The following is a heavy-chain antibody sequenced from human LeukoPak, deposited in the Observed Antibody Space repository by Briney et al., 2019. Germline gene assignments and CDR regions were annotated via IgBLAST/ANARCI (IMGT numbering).Heavy chain of an antibody. CDR2: ISSSGNTI. J-gene: IGHJ6*04. CDR1: GFTFSTYR. Sequence: GGSLRLSCAASGFTFSTYRMSWVRQAPGKGLEWVSYISSSGNTIYYADSVKGRFTISRDNAKNSLYLQMNSLRAEDTAVYYCAELGITMIGGVWGKGTTVTISS. D-gene: IGHD3-10*02. CDR3: AELGITMIGGV. V-gene: IGHV3-48*04.